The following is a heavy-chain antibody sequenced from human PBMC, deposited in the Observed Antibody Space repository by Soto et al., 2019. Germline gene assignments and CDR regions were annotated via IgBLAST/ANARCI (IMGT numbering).Heavy chain of an antibody. D-gene: IGHD3-22*01. V-gene: IGHV1-2*04. CDR3: ARLYYDSSGYYHDDAFDI. CDR1: GYTFSDYY. J-gene: IGHJ3*02. Sequence: GASVKVSCKASGYTFSDYYMHWVRQAPGQGLEWMGWINPNSGGTNYAQKFQGWVTMTRDTSISTAYMELSRLRSDDTAVYYCARLYYDSSGYYHDDAFDIWGQGTMVTVSS. CDR2: INPNSGGT.